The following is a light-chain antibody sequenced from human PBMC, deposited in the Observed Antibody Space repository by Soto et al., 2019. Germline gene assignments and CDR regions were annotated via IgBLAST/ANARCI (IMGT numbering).Light chain of an antibody. V-gene: IGKV1-5*03. CDR1: ETSSSL. J-gene: IGKJ1*01. CDR3: KQNNSLWK. CDR2: KAS. Sequence: DIQMTLFPSTLSGSVVYIVTITFAASETSSSLSGSYQQQPGKAPKLLIYKASTLKSGVPSRFSGSGSGTEFTLTISSLQPDDFATYDIKQNNSLWKLGQGTKVDIK.